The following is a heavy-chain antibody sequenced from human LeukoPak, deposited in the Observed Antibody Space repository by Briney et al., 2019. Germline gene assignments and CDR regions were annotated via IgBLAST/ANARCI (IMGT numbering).Heavy chain of an antibody. V-gene: IGHV3-11*04. D-gene: IGHD3-22*01. CDR1: GFTFSDYY. J-gene: IGHJ4*02. CDR3: ARATSDSSGYPVSDF. Sequence: PGGSLRLSCAASGFTFSDYYMSWIRQAPGKGLEWVSYISSSGSTIYYRDSVQGRFIISRDNAKNSLSLQMNSLRAEDSGIYYCARATSDSSGYPVSDFWGQGTLVTVSS. CDR2: ISSSGSTI.